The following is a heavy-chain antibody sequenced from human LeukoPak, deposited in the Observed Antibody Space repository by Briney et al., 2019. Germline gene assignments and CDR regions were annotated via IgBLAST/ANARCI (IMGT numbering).Heavy chain of an antibody. D-gene: IGHD2-15*01. CDR2: ITGGGDTT. Sequence: GGSLRLSCAASGFAFSNYGMNWVRQAPGKGLEWVSGITGGGDTTFYGESVKGRFTISRDNSKNTLYLQMNSLRAEDTAVYYCARGGCSGGSCYSFDYWGQGTLVTVSS. CDR1: GFAFSNYG. J-gene: IGHJ4*02. V-gene: IGHV3-23*02. CDR3: ARGGCSGGSCYSFDY.